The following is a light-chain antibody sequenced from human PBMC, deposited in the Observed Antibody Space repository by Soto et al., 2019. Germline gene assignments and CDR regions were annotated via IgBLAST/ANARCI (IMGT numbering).Light chain of an antibody. CDR1: QSVSSSY. J-gene: IGKJ2*01. V-gene: IGKV3-20*01. CDR2: GAS. Sequence: EIVLTQSPGTLSLSPGERATLSCRASQSVSSSYLAWYQQKPGQAPRLLIYGASSRATGIPDRFSGSGSGTDFTLTSSRLEPEDFEVYYCQRYAKSTFGQGTKLEIK. CDR3: QRYAKST.